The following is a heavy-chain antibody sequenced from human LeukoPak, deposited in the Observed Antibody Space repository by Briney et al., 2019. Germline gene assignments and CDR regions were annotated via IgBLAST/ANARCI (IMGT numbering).Heavy chain of an antibody. D-gene: IGHD6-13*01. J-gene: IGHJ6*03. CDR1: SGSISSSSYY. CDR3: ARTRKQQPDLLSGPPYYYMDV. V-gene: IGHV4-39*07. CDR2: IYYSGST. Sequence: PSETLSLTCTVSSGSISSSSYYWGWIRQPPGKGLEWIGSIYYSGSTYYNPSLTSRVTISVDTSKNQFSLKLSSVTAADTAVYYCARTRKQQPDLLSGPPYYYMDVWGKGTTVTVSS.